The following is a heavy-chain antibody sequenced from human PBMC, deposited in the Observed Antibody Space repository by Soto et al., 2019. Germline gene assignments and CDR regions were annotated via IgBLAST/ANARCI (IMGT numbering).Heavy chain of an antibody. J-gene: IGHJ6*02. CDR2: INAGNGNT. CDR1: GYTFTSYA. Sequence: ASVKVSCKASGYTFTSYAMHWVRQAPGQRLEWMGWINAGNGNTKYSQKFQGRVTITRDTSASTAYMELSSLRSEDTAVYYCARDLWIQPPMDVWGQGTTVTVSS. D-gene: IGHD5-18*01. V-gene: IGHV1-3*01. CDR3: ARDLWIQPPMDV.